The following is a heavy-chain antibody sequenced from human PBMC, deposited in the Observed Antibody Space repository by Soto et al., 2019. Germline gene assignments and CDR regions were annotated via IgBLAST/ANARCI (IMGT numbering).Heavy chain of an antibody. CDR2: INADNGNT. CDR3: AEDPSYQGWDF. J-gene: IGHJ6*02. V-gene: IGHV1-3*01. CDR1: GYTFTSYA. D-gene: IGHD1-26*01. Sequence: ASVKVSCKASGYTFTSYARYWVRQSPGQRLEWMGWINADNGNTKYSQKFQGRVTITRDTSASTAYMELSSLRSEDTAVYYCAEDPSYQGWDFWGQGPPITAS.